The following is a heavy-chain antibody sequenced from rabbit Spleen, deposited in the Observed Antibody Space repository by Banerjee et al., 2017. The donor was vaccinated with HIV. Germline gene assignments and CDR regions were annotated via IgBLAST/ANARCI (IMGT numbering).Heavy chain of an antibody. Sequence: QSLEESGGGLVKPEGSLTLTCKASGFSFSDRDVMCWVRQAPGKGLQWIACINTYTAKPVYATWAKGRFTISRTSSTTVTLQMTSLTAADTATYFCARDLPGAIGWNFNLWGQGTLVTVS. J-gene: IGHJ4*01. CDR3: ARDLPGAIGWNFNL. V-gene: IGHV1S40*01. CDR2: INTYTAKP. D-gene: IGHD3-1*01. CDR1: GFSFSDRDV.